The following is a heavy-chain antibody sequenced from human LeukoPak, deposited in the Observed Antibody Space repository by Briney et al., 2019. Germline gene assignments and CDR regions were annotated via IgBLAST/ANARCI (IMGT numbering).Heavy chain of an antibody. Sequence: SETLSLTCAVYGGSLSGYYWSWIRQPPGKGLEWIGEINHSGSTNYNPSLKSRVTMSVDTSKNQFSLKLRSVTAADTAVYYCAKEGRMSTGIEYWGPGTLVTVSS. V-gene: IGHV4-34*01. CDR1: GGSLSGYY. CDR2: INHSGST. J-gene: IGHJ4*02. CDR3: AKEGRMSTGIEY.